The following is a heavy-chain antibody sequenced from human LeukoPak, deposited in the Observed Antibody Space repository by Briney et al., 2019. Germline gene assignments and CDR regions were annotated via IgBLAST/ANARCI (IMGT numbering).Heavy chain of an antibody. V-gene: IGHV4-34*01. D-gene: IGHD2-2*01. CDR2: INHSGST. J-gene: IGHJ5*02. CDR3: ANLYCSSNSCPDP. CDR1: GGSFSGYY. Sequence: SETLSLTCAVYGGSFSGYYWSWIRQPPGKGLEWIGEINHSGSTNYNPSLKSRVTISVDTSKNQFSLKLSSVTAADTAVYYCANLYCSSNSCPDPWGQGTLVTVSS.